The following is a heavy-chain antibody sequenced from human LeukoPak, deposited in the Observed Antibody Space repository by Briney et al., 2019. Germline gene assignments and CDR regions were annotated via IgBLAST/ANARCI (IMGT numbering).Heavy chain of an antibody. CDR2: IIPIFGTA. D-gene: IGHD6-13*01. CDR1: GGTFSSYA. CDR3: ARDRGSSWFPAFDP. Sequence: PRASVKVSCKASGGTFSSYAISWVRQAPGQGLEWMGGIIPIFGTANYAQKFQGRVTITTDESTSTAYMELSSLRSEDTAVYYCARDRGSSWFPAFDPWGQGTLVTVSS. V-gene: IGHV1-69*05. J-gene: IGHJ5*02.